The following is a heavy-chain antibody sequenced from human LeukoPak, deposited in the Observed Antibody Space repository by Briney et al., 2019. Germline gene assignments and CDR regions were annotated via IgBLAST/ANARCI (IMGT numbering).Heavy chain of an antibody. CDR2: IYFSGTP. V-gene: IGHV4-39*01. CDR1: RGSIRTADYY. J-gene: IGHJ5*01. CDR3: ARTSSWYAGAWFDS. Sequence: KTSETLSLTCTVSRGSIRTADYYWAWVRQPPGEGLEWLGSIYFSGTPYFNPSLKSRVAVSIDTSKNLFSLKVTSVNASDTAVYFCARTSSWYAGAWFDSWGQGTLVTVSS. D-gene: IGHD6-13*01.